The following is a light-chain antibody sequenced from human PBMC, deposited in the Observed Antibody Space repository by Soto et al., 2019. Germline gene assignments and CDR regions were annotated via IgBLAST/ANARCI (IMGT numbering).Light chain of an antibody. CDR1: QSISTNH. J-gene: IGKJ1*01. V-gene: IGKV3-20*01. CDR3: QEYVSWA. CDR2: GAS. Sequence: EIVLTQAPGTLSLSPGERATLSCRARQSISTNHLDWYQQKPGQAPRLLIYGASSRATGIPDRFSGMGSGNDLNLTINRLGPEEDAIYLWQEYVSWAVGQGTKVEIK.